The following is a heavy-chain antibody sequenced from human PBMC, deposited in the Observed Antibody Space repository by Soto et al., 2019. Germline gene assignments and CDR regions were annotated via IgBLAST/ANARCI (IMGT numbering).Heavy chain of an antibody. V-gene: IGHV1-69*01. J-gene: IGHJ3*01. D-gene: IGHD3-22*01. CDR1: GGIFGSHG. CDR2: FIPIFRTL. Sequence: QVQLIQSEADVKKPGSSVRVSCTASGGIFGSHGFSWVRQAPGQRLEWVGGFIPIFRTLTYTEKFQARVRIAADESTNTVYLDLSSLTAEDTAVYYCVRDRRIYYSDPHDEFVASDYEVWGQGPMVSVSS. CDR3: VRDRRIYYSDPHDEFVASDYEV.